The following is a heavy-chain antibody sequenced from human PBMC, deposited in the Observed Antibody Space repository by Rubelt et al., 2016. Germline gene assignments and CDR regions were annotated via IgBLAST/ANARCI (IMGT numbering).Heavy chain of an antibody. CDR1: GFTFSNAW. Sequence: VQLVESGGGLVKPGGSLRLSCAASGFTFSNAWMNWVRQAPGKGLEWVAVISYDGSNKYYADSVKGRFTISRDNSKNTRYLQMNSLRAEDTAVYYCASARGITIFGVAFDYWGQGTLVTVSS. CDR3: ASARGITIFGVAFDY. CDR2: ISYDGSNK. J-gene: IGHJ4*02. D-gene: IGHD3-3*01. V-gene: IGHV3-30*03.